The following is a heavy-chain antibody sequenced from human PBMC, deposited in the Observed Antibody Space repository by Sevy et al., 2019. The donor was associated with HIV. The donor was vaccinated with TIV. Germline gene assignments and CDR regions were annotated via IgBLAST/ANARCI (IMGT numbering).Heavy chain of an antibody. Sequence: GGSLRLSCAASGFTFSIYGMHWVRQAPGKGLEWVACIRYDGSTKYYADSLKGRFTISRDNSKNTLYLQMTSLRAEDTAVYYCAKDLTGRYSSSSGDFDYWGQGTLVTVSS. V-gene: IGHV3-30*02. CDR2: IRYDGSTK. CDR1: GFTFSIYG. D-gene: IGHD6-6*01. J-gene: IGHJ4*02. CDR3: AKDLTGRYSSSSGDFDY.